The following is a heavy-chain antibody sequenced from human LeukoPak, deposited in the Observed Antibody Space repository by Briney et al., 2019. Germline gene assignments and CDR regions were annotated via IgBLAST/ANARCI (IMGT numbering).Heavy chain of an antibody. CDR2: ITSRGEST. CDR3: ARDRPNYYGSDGHYYRRDGDY. CDR1: GFTFSIYA. J-gene: IGHJ4*02. D-gene: IGHD3-22*01. V-gene: IGHV3-23*01. Sequence: GGSLRLSCAASGFTFSIYAMSWVRQAPGKGLQWVSSITSRGESTWYVDSVKGRFAITRDNSENTLYLQMHSLRAEDTAVYYCARDRPNYYGSDGHYYRRDGDYWGRGTLVSVSS.